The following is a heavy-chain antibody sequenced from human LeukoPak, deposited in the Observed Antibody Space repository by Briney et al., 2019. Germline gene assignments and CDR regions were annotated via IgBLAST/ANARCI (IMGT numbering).Heavy chain of an antibody. CDR1: GYTLTELS. Sequence: ASVKDSFKVSGYTLTELSMHWVRQAPGKGLEWMGGFDPEDGDTIYAQKFQCRVTMTEVTSADTAYMELSSLRSEDTAVYYCATERDFWSGYYIFDYWGQGTLVTVSS. CDR3: ATERDFWSGYYIFDY. V-gene: IGHV1-24*01. D-gene: IGHD3-3*01. J-gene: IGHJ4*02. CDR2: FDPEDGDT.